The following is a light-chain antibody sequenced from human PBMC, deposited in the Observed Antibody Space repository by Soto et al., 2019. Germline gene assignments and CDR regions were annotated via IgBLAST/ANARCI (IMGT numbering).Light chain of an antibody. V-gene: IGKV1-5*01. Sequence: DIQMTQSPSTLSASVGDRVTITCRASQSIRSWLAWYQQKPGKAPKCLIYDASSLESGVQSRFSGSGSGTEFTLTIRSLQPDDFATYYCKHYNSYPWTVGQGTKVDIK. CDR1: QSIRSW. CDR2: DAS. J-gene: IGKJ1*01. CDR3: KHYNSYPWT.